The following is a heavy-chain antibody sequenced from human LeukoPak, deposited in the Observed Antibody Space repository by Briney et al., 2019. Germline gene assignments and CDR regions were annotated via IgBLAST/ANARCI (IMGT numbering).Heavy chain of an antibody. V-gene: IGHV1-18*01. CDR2: ISPYTNHT. Sequence: ASVKVSCKASGYTFIASGITWVRQAPGQGLEWMGWISPYTNHTNYLQQLQGRVTMTTDTSTSTAHMELRSLRSDDTAVYYCARTTIAVTGTGGRSAFDFWGQGTLVTVSS. J-gene: IGHJ3*01. CDR3: ARTTIAVTGTGGRSAFDF. D-gene: IGHD6-19*01. CDR1: GYTFIASG.